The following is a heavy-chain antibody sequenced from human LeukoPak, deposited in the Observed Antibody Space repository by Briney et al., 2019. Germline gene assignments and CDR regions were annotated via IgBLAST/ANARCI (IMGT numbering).Heavy chain of an antibody. Sequence: SVKVSCKASGGTFSSYAISWVRQAPGQGLEWMGRIIPILGIANYAQKFQGRVTITADKSTSTAYMELSSLRSEDTAAYYCARQSHYYFDYWGQGTLVTVSS. CDR2: IIPILGIA. CDR1: GGTFSSYA. J-gene: IGHJ4*02. V-gene: IGHV1-69*04. CDR3: ARQSHYYFDY.